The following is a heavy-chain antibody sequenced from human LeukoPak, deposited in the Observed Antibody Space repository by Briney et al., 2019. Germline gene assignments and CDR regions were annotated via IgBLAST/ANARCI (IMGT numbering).Heavy chain of an antibody. CDR3: AREAHSASWLFDY. CDR2: IYSGGYT. D-gene: IGHD6-13*01. CDR1: GFTVSSNY. J-gene: IGHJ4*02. V-gene: IGHV3-53*05. Sequence: GGSLRLSCAVSGFTVSSNYMSWVRQAPGKGLEWVSIIYSGGYTFYADSVKGRFTISRDNSKNTLYLQMGSLRAEDMAVYYCAREAHSASWLFDYWGQGTLVTVSS.